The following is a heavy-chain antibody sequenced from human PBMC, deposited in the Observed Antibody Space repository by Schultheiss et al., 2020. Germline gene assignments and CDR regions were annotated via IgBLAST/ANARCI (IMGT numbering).Heavy chain of an antibody. V-gene: IGHV4-39*07. CDR2: IYHSGST. Sequence: SETLALTCTVSGGSISNDDYYWNWIRQPPGKGLEWIGEIYHSGSTNYNPSLKSRVTISVDKSKNQFSLKLSSVTAADTAVYYCARVVVPAASRYYYYMDVWGKGTTVTVSS. CDR3: ARVVVPAASRYYYYMDV. CDR1: GGSISNDDYY. J-gene: IGHJ6*03. D-gene: IGHD2-2*01.